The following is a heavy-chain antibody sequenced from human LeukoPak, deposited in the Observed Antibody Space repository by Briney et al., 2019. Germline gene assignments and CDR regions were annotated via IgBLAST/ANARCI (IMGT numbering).Heavy chain of an antibody. CDR2: INHSGST. CDR3: ARGRLKGLDV. Sequence: SGTLSLTCTVSGDSINSLDLWSWVRQPPGKGLEWIGEINHSGSTNYNPSLKSRVTISVDTSKNQFSLKLSSVTAADTAVYYCARGRLKGLDVWGQGTTVTVSS. D-gene: IGHD2-21*01. J-gene: IGHJ6*02. V-gene: IGHV4-4*02. CDR1: GDSINSLDL.